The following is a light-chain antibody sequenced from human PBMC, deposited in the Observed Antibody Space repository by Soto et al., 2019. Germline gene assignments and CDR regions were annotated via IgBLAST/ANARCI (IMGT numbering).Light chain of an antibody. CDR2: GNS. V-gene: IGLV1-40*01. CDR3: QSYDSSLIYV. J-gene: IGLJ1*01. CDR1: RSNIGAGYD. Sequence: QSVLTQPPSVSGAPGQRVTISCTGSRSNIGAGYDVHWYQQLPGTAPKLLIYGNSNRLSGVPDRFSGSKSGTSASLAITGLQAEDEADYYCQSYDSSLIYVFGTGTKLTVL.